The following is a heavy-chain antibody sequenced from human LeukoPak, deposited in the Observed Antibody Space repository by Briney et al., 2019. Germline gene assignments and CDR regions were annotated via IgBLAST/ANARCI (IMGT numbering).Heavy chain of an antibody. Sequence: ASVKVSCKASGYTFTSYYMHWVRQAPGQGLEWMGIINPSGGSTSYAQKFQGRVTMTRDTSTSTAYMELSSLRSEDTAVYYCARRKARAVVAATFSYGPFDYWGQGTLVTVSS. CDR1: GYTFTSYY. V-gene: IGHV1-46*01. CDR2: INPSGGST. CDR3: ARRKARAVVAATFSYGPFDY. J-gene: IGHJ4*02. D-gene: IGHD2-15*01.